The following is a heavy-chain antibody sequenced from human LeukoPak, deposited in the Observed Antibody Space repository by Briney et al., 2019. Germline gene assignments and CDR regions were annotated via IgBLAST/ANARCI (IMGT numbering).Heavy chain of an antibody. D-gene: IGHD3-3*01. V-gene: IGHV3-21*04. CDR1: GFTFSSYS. J-gene: IGHJ6*03. CDR2: ISSSSSYI. CDR3: AKALRFLEWSDTYYYYMDV. Sequence: PGGSLRLSCAASGFTFSSYSMNWVRQAPGKGLEWVSSISSSSSYIYYADSVKGRFTIPRDNAKNSLYLQMNSLRAEDTAVYYCAKALRFLEWSDTYYYYMDVWGKGTTVTVSS.